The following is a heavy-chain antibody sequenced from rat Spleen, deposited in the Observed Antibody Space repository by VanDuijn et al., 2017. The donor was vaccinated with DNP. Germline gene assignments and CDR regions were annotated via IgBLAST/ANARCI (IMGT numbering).Heavy chain of an antibody. J-gene: IGHJ4*01. CDR3: ARLRLEWELRAMDA. Sequence: EVQLQESGPGLVKPSQSLSLTCSVTGYSIPSNYWGWIRKFPGNKMEWIGHISYSGSPSYNPSLKSRISITRDTSKNQFFLQLDSVTTEDTATYYCARLRLEWELRAMDAWGQGTSVTVSS. CDR2: ISYSGSP. D-gene: IGHD1-1*01. CDR1: GYSIPSNY. V-gene: IGHV3-1*01.